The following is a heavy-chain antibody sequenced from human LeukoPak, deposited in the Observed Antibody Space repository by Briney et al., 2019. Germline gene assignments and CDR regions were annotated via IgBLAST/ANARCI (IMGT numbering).Heavy chain of an antibody. Sequence: SGGSLRLSCAASGFTFSSYSMNWVRQAPGKGLYWVSYISSSGNTIYYADSVKGRFTISRDNAKNSLYLQMNSLRAEDTAVYYCARDREQMTTVPLDAFDIWGQGTMVTVSS. CDR1: GFTFSSYS. CDR3: ARDREQMTTVPLDAFDI. J-gene: IGHJ3*02. D-gene: IGHD4-17*01. V-gene: IGHV3-48*01. CDR2: ISSSGNTI.